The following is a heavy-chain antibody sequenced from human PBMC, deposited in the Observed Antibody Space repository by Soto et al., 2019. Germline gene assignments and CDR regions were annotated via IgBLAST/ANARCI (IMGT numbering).Heavy chain of an antibody. CDR3: ARGLGYCISTSCGMDV. CDR1: GGTFSSYA. CDR2: IIPIFGTA. J-gene: IGHJ6*02. D-gene: IGHD2-2*01. V-gene: IGHV1-69*13. Sequence: SLKVSCKSSGGTFSSYAISWVRQAPGQGLEWMGGIIPIFGTANYAQKFQGRVTITADESTSTAYMELSSLRSEDTAVYYCARGLGYCISTSCGMDVWGQGTTVTVSS.